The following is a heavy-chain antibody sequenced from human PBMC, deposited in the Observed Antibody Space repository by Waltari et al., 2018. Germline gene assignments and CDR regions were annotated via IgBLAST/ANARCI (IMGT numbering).Heavy chain of an antibody. J-gene: IGHJ4*02. V-gene: IGHV3-7*01. Sequence: EVQLVESGGGLVQPGGSLRLSCAASGFTFSSYWMSWVRQAPGKGLEWVANIKQDGSEKYYVDSVKGRFTISRDNAKNSLYLQMNSLRAEDTAVYYCANAGSIAAAATSLFDYWGQGTLVTVSS. D-gene: IGHD6-13*01. CDR3: ANAGSIAAAATSLFDY. CDR2: IKQDGSEK. CDR1: GFTFSSYW.